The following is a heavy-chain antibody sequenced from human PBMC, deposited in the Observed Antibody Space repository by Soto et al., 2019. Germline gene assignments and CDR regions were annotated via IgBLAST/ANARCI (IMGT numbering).Heavy chain of an antibody. V-gene: IGHV3-30-3*01. CDR1: GFTFSSYA. J-gene: IGHJ4*02. CDR2: ISYDGSNK. Sequence: QVQLVESGGGVVQPGRSLRLSCAASGFTFSSYAMHWVRQAPGKGLEWVAVISYDGSNKYYADSVKGRFTISRDNSKNTLYLQMNSLRAEDTAVYYCARDVCGGDCSHFDYWCQGTLVTVSS. CDR3: ARDVCGGDCSHFDY. D-gene: IGHD2-21*02.